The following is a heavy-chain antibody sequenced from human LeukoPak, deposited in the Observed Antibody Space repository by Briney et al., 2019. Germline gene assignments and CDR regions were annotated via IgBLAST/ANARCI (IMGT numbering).Heavy chain of an antibody. V-gene: IGHV3-11*04. CDR2: ISSSGSTI. CDR1: GFTFSDYY. CDR3: ARDVPEGGDSSGDY. J-gene: IGHJ4*02. D-gene: IGHD3-10*01. Sequence: GGSLRLSCAASGFTFSDYYMSWIRQAPGKGLEWVSYISSSGSTIYYADSVEGRFTISRDNAKNSLYLQMNGLRAEDTAVYYCARDVPEGGDSSGDYWGQGTLVTVSS.